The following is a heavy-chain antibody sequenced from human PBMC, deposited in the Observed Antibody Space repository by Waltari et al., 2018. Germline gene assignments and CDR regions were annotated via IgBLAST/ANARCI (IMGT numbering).Heavy chain of an antibody. D-gene: IGHD6-13*01. V-gene: IGHV4-34*01. CDR3: ARGVARSWYTNYYYGMDV. Sequence: QVQLQQWGAGLLKPSETLSLTCAVYGGSFRGYYWSWIRQPPGTGLEWIGEINHSGSTNYNPSLKSRVTISVDTSKNQFSLKLSSVTAADTAVYYCARGVARSWYTNYYYGMDVWGQGTTVTVSS. J-gene: IGHJ6*02. CDR2: INHSGST. CDR1: GGSFRGYY.